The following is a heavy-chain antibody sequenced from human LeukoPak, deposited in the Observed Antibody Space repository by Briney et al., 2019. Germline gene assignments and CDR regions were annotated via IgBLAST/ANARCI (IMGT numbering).Heavy chain of an antibody. V-gene: IGHV4-59*01. CDR1: GGSISSYY. CDR3: ARDHSSSWGYYYGMDV. J-gene: IGHJ6*02. D-gene: IGHD6-6*01. CDR2: IYYSGST. Sequence: SETLSLTCTVSGGSISSYYWSWIRQPPGKGLEWLGYIYYSGSTNYNPSLKSRVTISVDTSKNQFSLKLSSVTAADTAVYYCARDHSSSWGYYYGMDVWGQGTTVTVPS.